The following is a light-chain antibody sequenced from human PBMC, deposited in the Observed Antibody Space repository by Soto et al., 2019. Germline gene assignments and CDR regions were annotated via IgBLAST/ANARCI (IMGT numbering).Light chain of an antibody. CDR2: GAS. J-gene: IGKJ3*01. CDR3: QQYNSWHPLFT. CDR1: QSIATN. V-gene: IGKV3D-15*01. Sequence: EIVMTQSPSILSLSPGETATLSCRASQSIATNLDWYQQRPGKAPRLLIYGASTRATDVPARFSGSVSGTEFNLTITSLQSEAFAVDNCQQYNSWHPLFTFGPGTTLDL.